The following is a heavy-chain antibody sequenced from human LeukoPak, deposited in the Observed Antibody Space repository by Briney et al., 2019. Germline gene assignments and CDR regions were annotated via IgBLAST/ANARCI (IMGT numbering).Heavy chain of an antibody. CDR1: GGTFSSYA. V-gene: IGHV1-69*04. CDR3: AGSYCSSTSCYHYYYGMDV. J-gene: IGHJ6*02. CDR2: IIPILGIA. Sequence: SVKVSCTASGGTFSSYAISWVRQAPGQGLEWMGRIIPILGIANYAQKFQGRVTITADKSTSAAYMELSSLRSEDTAVYYCAGSYCSSTSCYHYYYGMDVWGQGTTVTVSS. D-gene: IGHD2-2*01.